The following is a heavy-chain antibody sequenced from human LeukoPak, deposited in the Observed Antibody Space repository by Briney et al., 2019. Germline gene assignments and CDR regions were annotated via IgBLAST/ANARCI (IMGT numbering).Heavy chain of an antibody. CDR2: IIPILGIA. CDR3: AACIAAAGQQYKWFDP. D-gene: IGHD6-13*01. Sequence: GASVKVSCKASGGTFSSYAISWVRQPPGQGLEWMGRIIPILGIANYAQKFQGRVTITADKSTSTAYMELSSLRSEDTAVYYCAACIAAAGQQYKWFDPWGQGTLVTVSS. J-gene: IGHJ5*02. CDR1: GGTFSSYA. V-gene: IGHV1-69*04.